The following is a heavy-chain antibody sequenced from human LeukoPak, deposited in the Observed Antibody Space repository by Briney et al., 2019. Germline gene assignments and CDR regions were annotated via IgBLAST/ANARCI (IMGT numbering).Heavy chain of an antibody. CDR1: GFTFSSYS. Sequence: GESLKISCAASGFTFSSYSMNWVRQAPGKGLEWVSFMSGSSNYIYYADSVKGRFTISRDNAKNSLYLQMNRLRAEDTAVYYCARVGSTWSYFDYWGQGTLVTVSS. D-gene: IGHD6-13*01. CDR3: ARVGSTWSYFDY. J-gene: IGHJ4*02. CDR2: MSGSSNYI. V-gene: IGHV3-21*01.